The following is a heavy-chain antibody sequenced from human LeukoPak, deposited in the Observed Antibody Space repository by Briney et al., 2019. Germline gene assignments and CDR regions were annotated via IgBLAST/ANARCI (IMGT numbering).Heavy chain of an antibody. CDR1: GFTFSDYY. Sequence: GGSLRLSCAASGFTFSDYYMSWIRQAPGKGLEWVSYISSSGSTIYYADSVKGRFTISRDNAKNSLYLQMNSLRAEDTAVYYCATHYSYGYSFGASYGMDVWAKGPRSPSP. CDR3: ATHYSYGYSFGASYGMDV. D-gene: IGHD5-18*01. V-gene: IGHV3-11*01. CDR2: ISSSGSTI. J-gene: IGHJ6*02.